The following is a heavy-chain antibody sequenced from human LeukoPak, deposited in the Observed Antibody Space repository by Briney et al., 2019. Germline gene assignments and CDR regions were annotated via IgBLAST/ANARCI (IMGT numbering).Heavy chain of an antibody. CDR3: VKDGGSGLWFGRTQGFDY. CDR2: ISSDGDST. D-gene: IGHD3-10*01. Sequence: GGSLRLSCSASGFTFSNYAMHWVRQAPGKGLEYVSAISSDGDSTYYADSVKGRFTTSRDNSKNTLFLQMSSLRTEDTAVYYCVKDGGSGLWFGRTQGFDYWGQGTLVTVSS. V-gene: IGHV3-64D*06. J-gene: IGHJ4*02. CDR1: GFTFSNYA.